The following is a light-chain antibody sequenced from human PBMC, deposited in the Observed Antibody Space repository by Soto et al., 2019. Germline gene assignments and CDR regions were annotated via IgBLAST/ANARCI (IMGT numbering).Light chain of an antibody. J-gene: IGLJ1*01. Sequence: QSALTQPASVSGSPGQSITISCPGTSSDFGNYNLVSWYQQHPGKVPKLILFEVNKRPSGVSGRFSGSKSGNTAPLTISGLQAEDEADYYCCSFTSSNTHVFGTGTKVTVL. V-gene: IGLV2-23*02. CDR1: SSDFGNYNL. CDR2: EVN. CDR3: CSFTSSNTHV.